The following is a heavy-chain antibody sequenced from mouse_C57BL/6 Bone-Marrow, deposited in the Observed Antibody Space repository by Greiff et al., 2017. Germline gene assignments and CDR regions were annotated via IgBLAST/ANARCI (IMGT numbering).Heavy chain of an antibody. Sequence: EVQGVESGGGLVQPGGSLKLSCAASGFTFSDYYMYWVRQTPEQRLEWVAYISNGGGSTYYPDTVKGRFTISRDNAKNTLYLQMSRLKSEDTAMYYCARHWAYWGQGTLVTVSA. V-gene: IGHV5-12*01. CDR2: ISNGGGST. J-gene: IGHJ3*01. CDR3: ARHWAY. CDR1: GFTFSDYY.